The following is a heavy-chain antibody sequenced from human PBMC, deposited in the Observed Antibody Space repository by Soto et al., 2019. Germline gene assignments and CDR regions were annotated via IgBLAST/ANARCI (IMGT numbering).Heavy chain of an antibody. V-gene: IGHV1-2*02. CDR1: GYIFTDNY. Sequence: QVQLVQSGAEVKKPGASVKVSCKASGYIFTDNYLHWVRQAPGQGLEWMGWINPNIGGTNYAQKFQGRVTMTMDTSILTMYMKLISLKSSDPAVYDSTRGGGGYFDYWGRGTLVTVSS. CDR2: INPNIGGT. D-gene: IGHD3-16*01. CDR3: TRGGGGYFDY. J-gene: IGHJ4*02.